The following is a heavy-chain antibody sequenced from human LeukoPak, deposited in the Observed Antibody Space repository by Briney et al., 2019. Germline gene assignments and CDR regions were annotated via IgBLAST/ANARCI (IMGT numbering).Heavy chain of an antibody. Sequence: SETLSLTCAVSGGSISSSNWWSWVRQPPGKGLEWIGEIYHSGSTNYNPSLKSRVTISVDKSKNQFSLKLSSVTAADTAVYYCARFKSAAAGKGKYYYYGMDVWGQGTTVTVSS. D-gene: IGHD6-13*01. CDR1: GGSISSSNW. CDR2: IYHSGST. CDR3: ARFKSAAAGKGKYYYYGMDV. V-gene: IGHV4-4*02. J-gene: IGHJ6*02.